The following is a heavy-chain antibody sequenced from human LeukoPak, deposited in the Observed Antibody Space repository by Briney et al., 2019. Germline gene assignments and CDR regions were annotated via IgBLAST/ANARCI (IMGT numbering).Heavy chain of an antibody. CDR3: ARDSNPDSSGHRLDY. CDR1: GFTFSSYA. Sequence: PGGSLRLSCAASGFTFSSYAMHWVRQAPGKGLEWVAVISYDGSNKYYADSVKGRFTISRDNSKNTLYLQMNSLRAEDTAVYYCARDSNPDSSGHRLDYWGQGTLVTVSS. V-gene: IGHV3-30-3*01. CDR2: ISYDGSNK. D-gene: IGHD3-22*01. J-gene: IGHJ4*02.